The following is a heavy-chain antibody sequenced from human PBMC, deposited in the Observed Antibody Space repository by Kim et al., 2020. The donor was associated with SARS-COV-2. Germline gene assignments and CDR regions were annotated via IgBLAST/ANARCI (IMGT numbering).Heavy chain of an antibody. CDR3: ARAKTVRGYSLDVGGDY. Sequence: ASVKVSCKASGYTFTSYYMHWVRQAPGQGLEWMGIINPSGGSTSYAQKFQGRVTMTRDTSTSTVYMELSSLRSEDTAVYYCARAKTVRGYSLDVGGDYWGQGTLVTVSS. V-gene: IGHV1-46*01. CDR1: GYTFTSYY. J-gene: IGHJ4*02. D-gene: IGHD5-18*01. CDR2: INPSGGST.